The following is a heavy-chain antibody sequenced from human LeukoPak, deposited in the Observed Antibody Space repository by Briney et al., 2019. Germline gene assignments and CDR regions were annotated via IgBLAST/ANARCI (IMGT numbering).Heavy chain of an antibody. CDR2: ISAYNGNT. CDR3: ARDILGVDFWSGYSPMDAFDI. CDR1: GYIFTSYG. D-gene: IGHD3-3*01. J-gene: IGHJ3*02. Sequence: GASVKVSCKASGYIFTSYGISWVRQAPGQGLEWMGWISAYNGNTNYAQKLQGRVTMTTDTSTSTAYMELRSLRSDDTAVYYCARDILGVDFWSGYSPMDAFDIWGQGTMVTVSS. V-gene: IGHV1-18*01.